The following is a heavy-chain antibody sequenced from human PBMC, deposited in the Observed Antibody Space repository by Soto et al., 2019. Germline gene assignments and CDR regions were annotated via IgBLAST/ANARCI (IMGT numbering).Heavy chain of an antibody. D-gene: IGHD6-19*01. CDR3: ARILPWGRGYSSGWCFDY. V-gene: IGHV4-39*01. Sequence: SETLSLTCTVSGGSISSSSYYWGWIRQPPGKGLEWIGSIYYTGITHYNPSLKSRATISIDTSKNQFSLNLNSVTATDTAVYYCARILPWGRGYSSGWCFDYWGQGTLVTV. J-gene: IGHJ4*02. CDR2: IYYTGIT. CDR1: GGSISSSSYY.